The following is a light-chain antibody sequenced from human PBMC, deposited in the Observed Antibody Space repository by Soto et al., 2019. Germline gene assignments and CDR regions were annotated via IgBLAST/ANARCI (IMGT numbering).Light chain of an antibody. V-gene: IGLV2-11*01. CDR3: CSYVGTYTVV. Sequence: QSALTQPRSVSGSPGQSVTISCTGTSSDVGDYNYVSWYQQHPGKAPKFIIYEVSKRPSGVPDRFSGSKSGNTASLTSSGLQAEDEADYSCCSYVGTYTVVFGGGTQLTVL. CDR1: SSDVGDYNY. J-gene: IGLJ2*01. CDR2: EVS.